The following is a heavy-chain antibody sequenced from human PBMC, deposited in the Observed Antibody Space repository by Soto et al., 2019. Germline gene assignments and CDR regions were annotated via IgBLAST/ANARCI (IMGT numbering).Heavy chain of an antibody. CDR1: GESISSCGYY. CDR2: IYDSESA. CDR3: ARASSSSSAADY. D-gene: IGHD6-6*01. J-gene: IGHJ4*02. Sequence: QVQLQESGPGLVKPAQTLSLTCSVSGESISSCGYYWSWIRHHPGKGLEWIGYIYDSESAYYNPSLKSGVTISMDTSKNHFAMRLSSVTAADTAVYYCARASSSSSAADYWGQGTLATVSS. V-gene: IGHV4-31*03.